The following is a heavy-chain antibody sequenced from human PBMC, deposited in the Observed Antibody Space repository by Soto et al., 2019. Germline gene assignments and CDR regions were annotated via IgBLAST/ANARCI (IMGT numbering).Heavy chain of an antibody. D-gene: IGHD5-18*01. CDR1: GGSITNYY. Sequence: KTSETLSLTCTVSGGSITNYYWSWIRQPPGKGLEWIGFIYYSGSTNYNPSLKSRVTISVATSKNQVSLKLSSVTAADTAVYYCARYGTAVAAGYYGMDVWGQGTTVTVSS. V-gene: IGHV4-59*01. J-gene: IGHJ6*02. CDR3: ARYGTAVAAGYYGMDV. CDR2: IYYSGST.